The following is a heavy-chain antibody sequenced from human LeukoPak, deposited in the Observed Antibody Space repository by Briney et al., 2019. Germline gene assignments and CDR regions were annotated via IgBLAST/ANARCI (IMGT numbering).Heavy chain of an antibody. CDR3: AATSLRPVSY. Sequence: GGSLRLSCAASGFTFSAYAMSWVRQAPGKGLEWVSAISGSGGSTYYADSVKGRFTISRDNSKNTLYLQMNSLRAEDTAVYYCAATSLRPVSYWGQGTLVTVSS. D-gene: IGHD2-2*01. CDR1: GFTFSAYA. V-gene: IGHV3-23*01. J-gene: IGHJ4*02. CDR2: ISGSGGST.